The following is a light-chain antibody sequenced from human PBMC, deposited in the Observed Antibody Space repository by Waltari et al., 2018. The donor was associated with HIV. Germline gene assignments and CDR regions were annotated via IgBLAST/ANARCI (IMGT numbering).Light chain of an antibody. CDR3: QQYNNWPPWT. Sequence: EIVMTQSPATLSVSPGERATLSCRASQSVSSNLAWYQQKPCQAPRLLNYGASTRATGIPARFSGSGSGTEFTLTISSLQSEDFAVYYCQQYNNWPPWTFGQGTKVESK. J-gene: IGKJ1*01. V-gene: IGKV3-15*01. CDR2: GAS. CDR1: QSVSSN.